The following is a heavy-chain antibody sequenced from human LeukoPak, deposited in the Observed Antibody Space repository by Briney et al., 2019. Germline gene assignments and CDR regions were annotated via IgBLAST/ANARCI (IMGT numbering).Heavy chain of an antibody. V-gene: IGHV1-8*01. CDR3: ARLSQTPDYYSSGGYYYLGY. CDR1: RYTFSSYD. Sequence: ASVKVSCKASRYTFSSYDINWVREAAGQGLEWMGWMNPNAGRTGFAQKFQGRLTMTRDTSISTAYMELSSLRSEDTAVYYCARLSQTPDYYSSGGYYYLGYWGQGTPVTVSS. D-gene: IGHD3-22*01. J-gene: IGHJ4*02. CDR2: MNPNAGRT.